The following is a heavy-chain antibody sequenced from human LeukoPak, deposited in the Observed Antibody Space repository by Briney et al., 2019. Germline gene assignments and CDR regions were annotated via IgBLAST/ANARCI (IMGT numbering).Heavy chain of an antibody. J-gene: IGHJ6*03. Sequence: GASVKVSCKVSGYTLTELSMHWVRQAPGKGLEWMGGFDPEDGETNYAQKFQGRVTITADKSTSTAYMELSSLRSEDTAVYYCARQAFTPSPYSSREYYYYYMDVWGKGTTVTVSS. CDR2: FDPEDGET. D-gene: IGHD6-13*01. CDR3: ARQAFTPSPYSSREYYYYYMDV. V-gene: IGHV1-24*01. CDR1: GYTLTELS.